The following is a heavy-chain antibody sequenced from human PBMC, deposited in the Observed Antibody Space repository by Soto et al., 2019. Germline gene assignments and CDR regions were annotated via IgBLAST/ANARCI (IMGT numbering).Heavy chain of an antibody. Sequence: SETLSLTCAVSGGSISSSNWWHWVRQPPGKGLEWIGEIHHSGTTNYNPSLKSRVAISVDKSKNQFSLKLNSVTAADTAVYYCARVRQYCSGTSCYLDPWGQGTLVTVS. V-gene: IGHV4-4*02. CDR1: GGSISSSNW. D-gene: IGHD2-2*01. CDR2: IHHSGTT. J-gene: IGHJ5*02. CDR3: ARVRQYCSGTSCYLDP.